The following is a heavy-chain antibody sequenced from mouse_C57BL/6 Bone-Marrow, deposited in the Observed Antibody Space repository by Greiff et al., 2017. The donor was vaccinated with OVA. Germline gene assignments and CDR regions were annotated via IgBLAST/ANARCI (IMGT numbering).Heavy chain of an antibody. Sequence: QVQLQQSGAELARPGASVKMSCKASGYTFTSYTLHWVKQRPGQGLEWIGYINPSSGSTKYNQKFKDKATLTADKSSSTAYMQLSSLTSEDSAVYYGASYYDYDAGYWGQGTTLTVSS. V-gene: IGHV1-4*01. CDR1: GYTFTSYT. J-gene: IGHJ2*01. D-gene: IGHD2-4*01. CDR3: ASYYDYDAGY. CDR2: INPSSGST.